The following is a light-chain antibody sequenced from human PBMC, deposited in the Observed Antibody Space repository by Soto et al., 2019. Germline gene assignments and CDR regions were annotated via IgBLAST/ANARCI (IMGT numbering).Light chain of an antibody. CDR1: QSVSNNY. V-gene: IGKV3-11*01. CDR2: DVS. CDR3: QQRSDWPWT. Sequence: FTQSPGTLSLSPGEIATLSCRASQSVSNNYLAWYQQKPGQAPRLLVYDVSNRATGIPARFSGGGSGTDFTLTISNLEPEDFAVYYCQQRSDWPWTFGQGTKVDIK. J-gene: IGKJ1*01.